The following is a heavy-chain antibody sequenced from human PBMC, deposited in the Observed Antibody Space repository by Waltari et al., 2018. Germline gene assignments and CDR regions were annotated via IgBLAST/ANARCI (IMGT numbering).Heavy chain of an antibody. D-gene: IGHD2-8*01. CDR3: AKDGAAWYAY. Sequence: EVRLLESGGGLVQPGGSLILSCAASGFPFSSYAMSWVPQAPGKGLEWVSGIYSGGSTYYADSVKGRFTISRDNSKNTLYLQMNSLRAEDTAVYYCAKDGAAWYAYWGQGTLVTVSS. V-gene: IGHV3-23*03. CDR2: IYSGGST. J-gene: IGHJ4*02. CDR1: GFPFSSYA.